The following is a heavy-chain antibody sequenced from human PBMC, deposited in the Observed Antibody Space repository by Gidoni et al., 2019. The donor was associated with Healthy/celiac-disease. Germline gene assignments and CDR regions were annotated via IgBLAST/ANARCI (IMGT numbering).Heavy chain of an antibody. J-gene: IGHJ5*02. Sequence: QVQLVQSGAEVKKPGASVQVSCKVSGYTLTGLSMHWVRQAPGKGLEWMGGFDPEDGETIYAQKFQGRVTMTEDTSTDTAYMELSSLRSEDTAVYYCATVTPWYSSGWFNWFDPWGQGTLVTVSS. V-gene: IGHV1-24*01. CDR2: FDPEDGET. CDR1: GYTLTGLS. CDR3: ATVTPWYSSGWFNWFDP. D-gene: IGHD6-19*01.